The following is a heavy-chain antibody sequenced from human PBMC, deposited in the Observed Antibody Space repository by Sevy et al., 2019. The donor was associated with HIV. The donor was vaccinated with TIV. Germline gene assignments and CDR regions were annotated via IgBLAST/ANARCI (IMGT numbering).Heavy chain of an antibody. CDR3: ATNQGYPGDWYDP. Sequence: SETLSLTCAVSGGSVDSGVSYWSWIRQSPGKGLEWIAYICKGVSNNYNPSLKSRVTISVDTSKNHFSLKLSSVTAADTAVYYCATNQGYPGDWYDPWGQGTPVTVSS. CDR2: ICKGVSN. CDR1: GGSVDSGVSY. D-gene: IGHD1-1*01. J-gene: IGHJ5*02. V-gene: IGHV4-61*03.